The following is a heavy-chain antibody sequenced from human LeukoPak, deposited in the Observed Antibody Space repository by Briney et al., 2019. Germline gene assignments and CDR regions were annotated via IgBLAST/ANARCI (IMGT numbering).Heavy chain of an antibody. CDR3: ARGGGDY. V-gene: IGHV3-53*01. Sequence: PGGSLRLSCAASGFIVSSSYMIWVRQAPGKGLEWVSVIYSGGSTYYADSVKGRFTISRDNSKNTLYPQMNSLRADDTAVYYCARGGGDYWGQGTLVTVSS. CDR1: GFIVSSSY. D-gene: IGHD2-15*01. J-gene: IGHJ4*02. CDR2: IYSGGST.